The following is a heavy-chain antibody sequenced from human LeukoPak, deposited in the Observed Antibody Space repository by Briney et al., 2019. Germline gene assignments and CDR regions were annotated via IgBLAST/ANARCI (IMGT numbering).Heavy chain of an antibody. J-gene: IGHJ4*02. Sequence: GGSLRLSCAASGFTFSSYSMNWVRQAPGKGLEWVSSITSSSDHIYYADSVKGRFTISRDNAKNSLYLQMNSLRAEDTAVYYCTRERYSYGFFDYWGQGTLVTVSS. CDR2: ITSSSDHI. D-gene: IGHD5-18*01. V-gene: IGHV3-21*01. CDR1: GFTFSSYS. CDR3: TRERYSYGFFDY.